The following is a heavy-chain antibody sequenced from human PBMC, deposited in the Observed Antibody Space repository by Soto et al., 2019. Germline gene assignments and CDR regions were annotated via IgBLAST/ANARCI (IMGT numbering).Heavy chain of an antibody. J-gene: IGHJ5*02. CDR3: ARDIAAAGSCWFDP. D-gene: IGHD6-13*01. CDR2: ISSSGSTI. Sequence: GGSLRLSCAASGFTFSDYYMSWIRQAPGKGLEWVSYISSSGSTIYYADSVKGRFTISRDNAKNSLYLQMNSLRAEDTAVYYCARDIAAAGSCWFDPWGQGTLVTVSS. CDR1: GFTFSDYY. V-gene: IGHV3-11*01.